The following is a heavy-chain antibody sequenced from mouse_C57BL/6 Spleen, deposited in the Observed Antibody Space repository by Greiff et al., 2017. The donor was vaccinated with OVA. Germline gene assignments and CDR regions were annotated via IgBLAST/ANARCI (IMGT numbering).Heavy chain of an antibody. CDR1: GYTFTDYN. V-gene: IGHV1-18*01. J-gene: IGHJ4*01. CDR3: ARWETAQNYYAMDD. CDR2: INPNNGGT. Sequence: EVQLQQSGPELVKPGASVKIPCKASGYTFTDYNMDWVKQSHGKSLEWIGDINPNNGGTIYNQKFKGKATLTVDKSSSTAYMELRSLTSEDTAVYYCARWETAQNYYAMDDWGQGTSVTVSS. D-gene: IGHD3-2*02.